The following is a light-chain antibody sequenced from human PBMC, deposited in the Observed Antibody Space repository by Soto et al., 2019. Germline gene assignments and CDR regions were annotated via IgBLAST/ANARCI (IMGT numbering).Light chain of an antibody. CDR2: AAS. J-gene: IGKJ1*01. CDR1: QTISSW. CDR3: QQSYSTPCT. Sequence: DIQMTQSPYSLAAAVVGRGTITFRASQTISSWLAWYQQKPGKAPKLLIYAASSLQSGVPSRFSGSGSGTDFTLTITSLQPEDSATYYCQQSYSTPCTFGQGTKVDIK. V-gene: IGKV1-39*01.